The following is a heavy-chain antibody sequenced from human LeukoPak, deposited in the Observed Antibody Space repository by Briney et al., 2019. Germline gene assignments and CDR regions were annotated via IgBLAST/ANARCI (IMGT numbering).Heavy chain of an antibody. Sequence: GGSLRLSCAASGFTFDDYGMSWVRQAPGKGLEWVFGINWNGGSTGYADSVKGRFAISRDNAKNFLYLQMNSLRAEDTALYHCARDSRESTVTYMDVWGKGTTVTISS. D-gene: IGHD4-17*01. CDR3: ARDSRESTVTYMDV. CDR2: INWNGGST. CDR1: GFTFDDYG. J-gene: IGHJ6*03. V-gene: IGHV3-20*01.